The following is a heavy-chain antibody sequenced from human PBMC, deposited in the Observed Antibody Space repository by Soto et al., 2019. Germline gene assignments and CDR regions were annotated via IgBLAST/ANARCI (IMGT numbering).Heavy chain of an antibody. V-gene: IGHV3-23*01. D-gene: IGHD6-13*01. CDR2: IRDSGGST. CDR1: RFTFSSYA. J-gene: IGHJ1*01. Sequence: EVQLLESGGGLVQPGGSLRLSCAASRFTFSSYAMSWVRQAPGKGLEWVSSIRDSGGSTYYADSVKGRFTISRDNSKNTLYLHMNSLRAEDTAAYYCVGSSWYNSFQHWGQGTLVTVSS. CDR3: VGSSWYNSFQH.